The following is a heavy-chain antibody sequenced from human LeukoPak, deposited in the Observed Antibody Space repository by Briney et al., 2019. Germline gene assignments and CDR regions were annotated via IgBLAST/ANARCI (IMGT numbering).Heavy chain of an antibody. CDR2: IYYSGST. D-gene: IGHD6-13*01. CDR3: ATTLPGIAAAGQGY. J-gene: IGHJ4*02. V-gene: IGHV4-59*01. Sequence: PSETLSLTCTVSGGSISSYYWSWIRQPPGKGLEWIGYIYYSGSTNYNPSLKSRVTISVDTSKNQFSLKLSSVTAADTAVYYCATTLPGIAAAGQGYWGQGTLVTVSS. CDR1: GGSISSYY.